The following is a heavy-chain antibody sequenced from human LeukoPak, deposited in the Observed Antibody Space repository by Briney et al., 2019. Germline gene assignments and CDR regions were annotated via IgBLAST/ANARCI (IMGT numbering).Heavy chain of an antibody. CDR2: IYSTGST. D-gene: IGHD3-10*01. CDR3: SRDHQLYGSPWDWFDP. V-gene: IGHV4-4*07. J-gene: IGHJ5*02. CDR1: GGSMSSYY. Sequence: PSETLSLTCTVSGGSMSSYYWSWIRQPAGKGLEWIGRIYSTGSTNYNPSLKSRVTMSVDASKNQFFLRLSSVTAADTAVYYCSRDHQLYGSPWDWFDPWGQGMLVTVSS.